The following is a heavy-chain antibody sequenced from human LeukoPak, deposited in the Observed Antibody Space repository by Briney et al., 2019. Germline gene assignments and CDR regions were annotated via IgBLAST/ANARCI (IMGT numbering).Heavy chain of an antibody. J-gene: IGHJ4*02. D-gene: IGHD3-10*01. CDR3: AEENLWFGELLSSSNSHLDY. CDR2: ISGSGGST. CDR1: GFTFSSYA. Sequence: GGSLRLSCAASGFTFSSYAMSWVRQAPGKGLEWVSAISGSGGSTYYADSVKGRFTISRDNSKNTLYLQMNSLRAEDTAVYYCAEENLWFGELLSSSNSHLDYWGQGTLVTVSS. V-gene: IGHV3-23*01.